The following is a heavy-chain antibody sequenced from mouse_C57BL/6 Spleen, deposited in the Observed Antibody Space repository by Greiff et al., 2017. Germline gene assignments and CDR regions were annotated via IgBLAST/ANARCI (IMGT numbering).Heavy chain of an antibody. CDR1: GYTFTSYG. CDR2: IYPRSGNP. CDR3: ARVLERDYFDY. D-gene: IGHD3-1*01. J-gene: IGHJ2*01. V-gene: IGHV1-81*01. Sequence: QVQLQQSGAELARPGASVKLSCKASGYTFTSYGISWVKQRPGQGLEWIGEIYPRSGNPYYNAKFKGTATLTADKSYITSYMELRSLTSEDSAVYVCARVLERDYFDYWGQGTTLTVSA.